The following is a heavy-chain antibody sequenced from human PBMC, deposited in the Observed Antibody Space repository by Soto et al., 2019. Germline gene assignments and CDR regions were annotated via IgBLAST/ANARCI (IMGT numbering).Heavy chain of an antibody. D-gene: IGHD3-22*01. J-gene: IGHJ4*02. V-gene: IGHV4-39*01. CDR1: DRSMNSDSSY. CDR2: INHSGST. CDR3: ARLGGYVSVGYYYLWDS. Sequence: NPSETLSLTCRVSDRSMNSDSSYWGWIRQPPGKGLEWIGVINHSGSTYHNLSLKGRVTMSVDASRNQFSLKLTSMTAADTAVYYCARLGGYVSVGYYYLWDSWGQGTLVTVSS.